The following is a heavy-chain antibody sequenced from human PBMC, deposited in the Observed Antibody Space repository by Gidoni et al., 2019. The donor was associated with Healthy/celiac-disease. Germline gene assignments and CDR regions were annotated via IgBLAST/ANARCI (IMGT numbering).Heavy chain of an antibody. CDR3: AKDKYLTEGITIFGVVNYGMDV. CDR2: ISYDGSNK. D-gene: IGHD3-3*01. CDR1: GFTFSSYG. V-gene: IGHV3-30*18. Sequence: QVQLVESGGGVVQPGRSLRLSCAASGFTFSSYGMPWVRQAPGKGLERVAVISYDGSNKYYADSVKGRFTISRDNSKNTLYLQMNSRRAEDTAVYYCAKDKYLTEGITIFGVVNYGMDVWGQGTTVTVSS. J-gene: IGHJ6*02.